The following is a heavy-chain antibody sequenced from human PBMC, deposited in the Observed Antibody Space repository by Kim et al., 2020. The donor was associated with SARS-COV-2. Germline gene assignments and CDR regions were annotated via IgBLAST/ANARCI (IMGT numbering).Heavy chain of an antibody. CDR1: GYTFTNYG. CDR3: ARGSVVRGVVGLISPYYYYVMDV. J-gene: IGHJ6*02. V-gene: IGHV1-18*01. CDR2: ISGYNGYT. D-gene: IGHD3-10*01. Sequence: ASLKVSCKASGYTFTNYGISWVRQAPGQGLEWMGWISGYNGYTNYAQKLQGRVTMTTDASTTTAYMELGRLTSDDTAVYYCARGSVVRGVVGLISPYYYYVMDVWGQGTTVTVSS.